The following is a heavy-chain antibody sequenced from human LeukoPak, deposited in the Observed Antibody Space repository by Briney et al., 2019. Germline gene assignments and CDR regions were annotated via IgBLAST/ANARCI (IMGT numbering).Heavy chain of an antibody. CDR2: IRYDGSNK. D-gene: IGHD2-2*01. CDR1: GFTFSSYG. V-gene: IGHV3-30*02. Sequence: GGSLRLSCAASGFTFSSYGMHWVRQAPGKGLEWVAFIRYDGSNKYYADSVKGRFTISRDNSKNTLYLQMSGLRAEDTAVYYCARQRTGSYYYFDYWGQGTLVTVSS. J-gene: IGHJ4*02. CDR3: ARQRTGSYYYFDY.